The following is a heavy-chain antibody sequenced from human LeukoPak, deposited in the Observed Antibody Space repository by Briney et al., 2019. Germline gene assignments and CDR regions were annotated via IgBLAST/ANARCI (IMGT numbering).Heavy chain of an antibody. J-gene: IGHJ4*02. V-gene: IGHV5-51*01. Sequence: GESLQISCKGSGYSFTSYWIGWVRQLPGKGLEWMGIIYPGDSDTRYSPSFQGQVTISADKSISTAYLQWSSLKASDTAMYYCARRRDLYSGSYYPFDYWGQGTLVTVSS. CDR2: IYPGDSDT. CDR1: GYSFTSYW. D-gene: IGHD1-26*01. CDR3: ARRRDLYSGSYYPFDY.